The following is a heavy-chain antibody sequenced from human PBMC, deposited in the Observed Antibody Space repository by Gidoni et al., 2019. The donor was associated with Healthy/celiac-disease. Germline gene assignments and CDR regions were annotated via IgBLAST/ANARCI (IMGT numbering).Heavy chain of an antibody. V-gene: IGHV5-51*03. CDR3: ARVPWPAGVSGLGFFDR. D-gene: IGHD2-8*02. J-gene: IGHJ5*02. CDR1: GYTFTNYW. Sequence: EEKLVQSGAEVKKPGESLKISCKASGYTFTNYWIGWVRQMPGEGLEWMGIIYPGDSNTRYSPSFQGQVTISADKSITTAYVQWSSLKASDTAMYYCARVPWPAGVSGLGFFDRWGQGTLVSVSS. CDR2: IYPGDSNT.